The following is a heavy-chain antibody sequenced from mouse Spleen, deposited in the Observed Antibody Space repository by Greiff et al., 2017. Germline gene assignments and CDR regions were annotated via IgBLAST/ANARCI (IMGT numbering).Heavy chain of an antibody. CDR1: GYTFTSYW. V-gene: IGHV1-55*01. Sequence: VQLQQSGAELVKPGASVKMSCKASGYTFTSYWITWVKQRPGQGLEWIGDIYPGSGSTNYNEKFKSKATLTVDTSSSTAYMQLSSLTSEDSAVYYCARWGGYYAWFAYWGQGTLVTVSA. CDR3: ARWGGYYAWFAY. J-gene: IGHJ3*01. CDR2: IYPGSGST. D-gene: IGHD2-3*01.